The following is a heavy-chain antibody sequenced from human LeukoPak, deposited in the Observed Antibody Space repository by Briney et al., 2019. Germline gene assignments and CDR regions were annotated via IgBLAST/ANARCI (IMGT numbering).Heavy chain of an antibody. CDR3: ARPRNYDFWSGYPESYYYYYGMDV. D-gene: IGHD3-3*01. V-gene: IGHV3-21*01. Sequence: TGGSLRLSCATSGFTFSSYNMCWVRQAPGKGLEWVSSISSSSSYIYYADSVKGRFTISRDNAKNSLYLQMNSLRAEDTAVYYCARPRNYDFWSGYPESYYYYYGMDVWGQGTTVTVSS. CDR1: GFTFSSYN. J-gene: IGHJ6*02. CDR2: ISSSSSYI.